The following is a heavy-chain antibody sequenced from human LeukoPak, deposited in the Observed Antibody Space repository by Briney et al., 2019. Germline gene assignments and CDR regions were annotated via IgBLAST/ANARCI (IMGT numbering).Heavy chain of an antibody. CDR1: GFTFNTYA. CDR3: ARRIFQGSSGWYLFDY. J-gene: IGHJ4*02. CDR2: ISSAGSTK. Sequence: GGSLRLSCAASGFTFNTYATHWVRQAAGMGLEWVAVISSAGSTKYYADSVKGRFTVSRDNSENTLYLQMNSLRAEDTAVYYCARRIFQGSSGWYLFDYWGQGTLVTVSS. D-gene: IGHD6-19*01. V-gene: IGHV3-30-3*01.